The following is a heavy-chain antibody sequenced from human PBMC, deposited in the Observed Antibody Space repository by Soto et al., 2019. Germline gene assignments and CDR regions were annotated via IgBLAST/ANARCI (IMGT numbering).Heavy chain of an antibody. CDR1: GGTFSSYT. V-gene: IGHV1-69*08. Sequence: QVQLVQSGAEVKKPGSSVKVSCKASGGTFSSYTISWVRQAPGQGLEWLGRIIPVLGIANYAQTFQGRVTITADKSTSTGDMERISVSYEDTAVYYGVRELENVDIAAKTAFYIWGRVTIVTFCS. CDR2: IIPVLGIA. CDR3: VRELENVDIAAKTAFYI. D-gene: IGHD5-12*01. J-gene: IGHJ3*02.